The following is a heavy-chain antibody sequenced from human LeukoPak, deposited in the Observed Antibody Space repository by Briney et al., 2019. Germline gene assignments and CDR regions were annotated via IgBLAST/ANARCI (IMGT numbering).Heavy chain of an antibody. CDR3: ARHVGKWLRSGNHYYYYMDV. CDR2: IKQDGSEK. D-gene: IGHD5-12*01. CDR1: GFTFSSYW. Sequence: PGGSLRLSCAASGFTFSSYWMSWVRQAPGKGLEWVANIKQDGSEKYYVDSVKGRFTISRDNAKNSLYLQMNSLRAEDTAVYYCARHVGKWLRSGNHYYYYMDVWGKGTTVTISS. J-gene: IGHJ6*03. V-gene: IGHV3-7*01.